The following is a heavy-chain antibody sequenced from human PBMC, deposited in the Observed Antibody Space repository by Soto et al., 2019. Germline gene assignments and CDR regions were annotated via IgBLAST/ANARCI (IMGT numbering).Heavy chain of an antibody. CDR2: IWYDGSNK. D-gene: IGHD2-2*01. V-gene: IGHV3-33*01. Sequence: QVQLVESGGGVVQPGRSLRLSCAASGFTFSSYGMHWVRQALGKGLEWVAVIWYDGSNKYYADSVKGRFTISRDNSKNTLYLQMNSLRAEDTAVYYCARDQVERGAFDIWGQGTMVTVSS. CDR1: GFTFSSYG. J-gene: IGHJ3*02. CDR3: ARDQVERGAFDI.